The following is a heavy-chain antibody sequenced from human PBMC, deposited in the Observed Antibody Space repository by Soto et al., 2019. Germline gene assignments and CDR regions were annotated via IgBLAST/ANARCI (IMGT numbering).Heavy chain of an antibody. J-gene: IGHJ6*02. CDR2: IWYDGSNK. V-gene: IGHV3-33*01. CDR3: ARVYGSGTNYYYYGMDV. CDR1: GFTFSSYG. D-gene: IGHD3-10*01. Sequence: GGSLRLSCAASGFTFSSYGMHWVRQAPGKGLEWVAVIWYDGSNKYYADSVKGRFTISRDNSKNTLYLQMNSLRAEDTAVYYCARVYGSGTNYYYYGMDVWGQGTTVTVSS.